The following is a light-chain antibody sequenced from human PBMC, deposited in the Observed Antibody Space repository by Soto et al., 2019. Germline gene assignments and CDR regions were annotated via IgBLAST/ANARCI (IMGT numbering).Light chain of an antibody. V-gene: IGLV2-11*01. Sequence: QSALTQPRSVSGSPGQSVTISCTGTNSDVGGYNYVSWYQQYPGKAPKLMISGVSERPSGVPDRFSGSKSGKTASLTISGLQAEYEADYYCCSSGDTDPLVLGGGNKVTLL. CDR1: NSDVGGYNY. CDR2: GVS. CDR3: CSSGDTDPLV. J-gene: IGLJ3*02.